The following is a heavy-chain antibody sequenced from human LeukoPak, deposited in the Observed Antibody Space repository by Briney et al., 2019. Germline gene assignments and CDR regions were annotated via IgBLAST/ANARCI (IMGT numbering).Heavy chain of an antibody. CDR2: INPNNGNL. Sequence: ASVKVSCMASGYTFGSDDINWVRQATGQGLEWMGWINPNNGNLGYAQKFQGRVTITRNTPISTAYMELSSLTSEDTAVYYCARSDHNSWNAFDIWGQETMVTVS. CDR3: ARSDHNSWNAFDI. V-gene: IGHV1-8*03. CDR1: GYTFGSDD. J-gene: IGHJ3*02. D-gene: IGHD1-26*01.